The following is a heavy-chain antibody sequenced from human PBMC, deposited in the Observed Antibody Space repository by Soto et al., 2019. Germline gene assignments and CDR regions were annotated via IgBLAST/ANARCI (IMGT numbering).Heavy chain of an antibody. Sequence: SSETLSLTCTVSGGSISSYYWSWIRQPPGKGLEWIGYIYYSGSTNYNPSLKSRVTISVDTSKNQFSLKLSSVTAADTAVYYCARPRSSGYAGEFDYWGQGTPVTVSS. CDR2: IYYSGST. D-gene: IGHD3-22*01. V-gene: IGHV4-59*08. J-gene: IGHJ4*02. CDR3: ARPRSSGYAGEFDY. CDR1: GGSISSYY.